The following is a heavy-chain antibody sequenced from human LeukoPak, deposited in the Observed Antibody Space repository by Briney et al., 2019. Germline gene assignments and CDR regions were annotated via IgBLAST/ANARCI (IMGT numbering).Heavy chain of an antibody. CDR1: GGSISSYS. D-gene: IGHD2-2*02. Sequence: PSETLSLTCTVSGGSISSYSWSWIRQPPGKGLEWIGYIYDSGSTNYDPSLKSRVTISADTSKNQFSLNLSSVTAADTAVYYCARHGASWYKAFDIWGQGTMVTVSS. J-gene: IGHJ3*02. CDR3: ARHGASWYKAFDI. V-gene: IGHV4-59*08. CDR2: IYDSGST.